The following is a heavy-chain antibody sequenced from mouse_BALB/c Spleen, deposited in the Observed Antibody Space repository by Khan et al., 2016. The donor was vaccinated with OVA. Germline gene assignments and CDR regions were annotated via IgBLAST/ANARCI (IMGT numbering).Heavy chain of an antibody. D-gene: IGHD2-14*01. CDR3: VTEGAYHRSNGWFAY. J-gene: IGHJ3*01. Sequence: QIQLVQSGAELARPGASVQMSCKTSGYTFTSYTMHWVRQRPGQAPEWIGHINPSNNYTNYNQNFKDKATLIVDKSSTTAYMQLSSLISEDSAVNYGVTEGAYHRSNGWFAYWGQGTLVTVSA. CDR1: GYTFTSYT. V-gene: IGHV1-4*01. CDR2: INPSNNYT.